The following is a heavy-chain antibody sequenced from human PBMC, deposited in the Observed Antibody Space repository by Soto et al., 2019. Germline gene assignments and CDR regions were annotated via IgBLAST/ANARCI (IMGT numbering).Heavy chain of an antibody. CDR1: GDSITAYY. CDR2: IYRAGNT. V-gene: IGHV4-59*08. CDR3: ARLNCYFHY. J-gene: IGHJ4*02. Sequence: QVQLQESGPGLAKPSETLSLTCTVSGDSITAYYWSCIRQSPGKGLEWIGYIYRAGNTNYNPSLGSRVSMSVDTSRNRFSPKLRSVTAADTAISDCARLNCYFHYWGQGTLVPVSS. D-gene: IGHD1-20*01.